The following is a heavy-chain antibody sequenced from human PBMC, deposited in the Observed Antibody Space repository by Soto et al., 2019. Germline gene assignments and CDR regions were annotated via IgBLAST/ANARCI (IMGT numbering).Heavy chain of an antibody. V-gene: IGHV4-59*01. CDR3: ARGFELAAAGTHYYYPGMEV. Sequence: SETLSLTCTVSGGSISSYYWSWIRQPPGKGLEWIGYIYYSGSTNYNPSLKSRVTISVDTSKNQFSLKLSSVTAADTAVYYCARGFELAAAGTHYYYPGMEVWGQGTTVTVSS. CDR2: IYYSGST. D-gene: IGHD6-13*01. CDR1: GGSISSYY. J-gene: IGHJ6*02.